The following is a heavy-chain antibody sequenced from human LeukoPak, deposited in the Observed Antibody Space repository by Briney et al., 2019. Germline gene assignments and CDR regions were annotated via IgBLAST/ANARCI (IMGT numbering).Heavy chain of an antibody. V-gene: IGHV4-30-2*01. CDR1: GGSISSGGYY. CDR3: AREVAGTYCFDS. Sequence: SETLSLTCTVSGGSISSGGYYWSWIRQPPGKGLEWIGYIYHSGSTYYNPSLKSRVTISVDTSKNQFSLKLSSVTAADTAVYYCAREVAGTYCFDSWGQGTLVTVSS. D-gene: IGHD6-19*01. CDR2: IYHSGST. J-gene: IGHJ4*02.